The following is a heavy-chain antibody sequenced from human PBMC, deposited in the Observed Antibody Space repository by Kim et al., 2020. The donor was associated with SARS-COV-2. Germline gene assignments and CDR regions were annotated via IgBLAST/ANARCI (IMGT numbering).Heavy chain of an antibody. J-gene: IGHJ4*02. V-gene: IGHV3-21*01. CDR1: GFTFSSYS. Sequence: GGSLRLSCAASGFTFSSYSMNWVRQAPGKGLEWVSSISSSSSYIYYADSVKGRFTISRDNAKNSLYLQMNSLRAEDTAVYYCARDASHSSSWYLGYWGQGTLVTVSS. CDR2: ISSSSSYI. D-gene: IGHD6-13*01. CDR3: ARDASHSSSWYLGY.